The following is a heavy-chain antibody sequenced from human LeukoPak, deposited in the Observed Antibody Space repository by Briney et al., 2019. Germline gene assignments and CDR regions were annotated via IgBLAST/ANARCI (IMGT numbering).Heavy chain of an antibody. CDR1: GYTLTELS. D-gene: IGHD3-9*01. V-gene: IGHV1-24*01. Sequence: ASVKVSCKVSGYTLTELSMHWVRQAPGKGLEWMGSFDPEDGETIYAQKFQGRVTMTEDTSTDTAYMELSSLRSEDTAVYYCATGYYDILTGYYPFDYWGQGTLVTVSS. CDR3: ATGYYDILTGYYPFDY. CDR2: FDPEDGET. J-gene: IGHJ4*02.